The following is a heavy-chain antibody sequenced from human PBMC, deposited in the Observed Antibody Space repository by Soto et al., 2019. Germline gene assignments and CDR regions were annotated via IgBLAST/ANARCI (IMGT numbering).Heavy chain of an antibody. J-gene: IGHJ6*02. D-gene: IGHD2-2*02. CDR1: GFTFDDYT. Sequence: PVGSLRLSCAASGFTFDDYTMHWVRQAPGKGLEWVSLISWDGGSTYYADSVKGRFTISRDNSKNSLYLQMNSLRTEDTALYYCAKDLTGYCSSTSCYTPYYYYGMDVWGQGTTVTVSS. CDR3: AKDLTGYCSSTSCYTPYYYYGMDV. CDR2: ISWDGGST. V-gene: IGHV3-43*01.